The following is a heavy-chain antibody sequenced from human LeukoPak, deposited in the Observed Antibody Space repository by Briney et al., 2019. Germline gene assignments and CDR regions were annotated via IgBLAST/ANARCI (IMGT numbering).Heavy chain of an antibody. D-gene: IGHD2-8*01. V-gene: IGHV3-30*02. CDR2: IRYDGSNK. CDR1: GFTFSSYA. J-gene: IGHJ4*02. Sequence: PGGSLRLSCAASGFTFSSYAMHWVRQAPGKGLEWVAFIRYDGSNKYYADSVKGRFTISRDNSKNTLYLQMNSLRAEDTAVYYCAHYCTNGVCQGLFDYWGQGTLVTVSS. CDR3: AHYCTNGVCQGLFDY.